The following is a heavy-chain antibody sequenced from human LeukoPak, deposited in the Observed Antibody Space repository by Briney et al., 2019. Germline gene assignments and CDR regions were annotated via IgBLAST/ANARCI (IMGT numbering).Heavy chain of an antibody. CDR3: ARAQKNYYYGMDV. V-gene: IGHV4-30-4*01. J-gene: IGHJ6*02. CDR2: IYYSGTT. Sequence: SQTLSLTCTVSGGSISSGDYYWSWIRQPPGKGLEWIGYIYYSGTTYYNPSLKSRVTISVDTSKNQCSLKVSSVTAADTAVYYCARAQKNYYYGMDVWGQGTTVTVSS. CDR1: GGSISSGDYY.